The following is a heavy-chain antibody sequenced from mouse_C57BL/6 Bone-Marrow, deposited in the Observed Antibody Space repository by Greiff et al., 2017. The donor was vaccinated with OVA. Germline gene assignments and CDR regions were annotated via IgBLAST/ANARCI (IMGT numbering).Heavy chain of an antibody. J-gene: IGHJ4*01. CDR1: GYTFTDYY. CDR2: INPNNGGT. D-gene: IGHD2-5*01. V-gene: IGHV1-26*01. CDR3: AKVSYAMDN. Sequence: VQLQQSGPELVKPGASVKISCKASGYTFTDYYMNWVKQSHGKSLEWIGDINPNNGGTSYNQKFKGKATLTVDKSSSTAYMELRSLTSEDSAVYYCAKVSYAMDNWGQGTSVTASS.